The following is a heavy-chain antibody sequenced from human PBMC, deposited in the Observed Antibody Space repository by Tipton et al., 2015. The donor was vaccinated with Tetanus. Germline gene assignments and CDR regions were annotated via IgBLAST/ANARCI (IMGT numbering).Heavy chain of an antibody. CDR3: ARAFWDGTTPGTFDY. CDR1: GYTFTDYG. J-gene: IGHJ4*02. V-gene: IGHV1-18*01. Sequence: QSGPEVKKPGASVKVSCEASGYTFTDYGVSWVRQAPGQGLEWMGWISASHGNTNYAQTFRGRVTMTRDTSTSTAYMELRCLTSDDAAVYFCARAFWDGTTPGTFDYWGQGSLVTVSS. CDR2: ISASHGNT. D-gene: IGHD1-1*01.